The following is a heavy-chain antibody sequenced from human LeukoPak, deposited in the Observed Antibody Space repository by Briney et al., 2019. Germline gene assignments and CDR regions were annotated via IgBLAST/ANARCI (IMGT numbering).Heavy chain of an antibody. CDR3: ARDPGLYSPTEYYFDY. CDR1: GYTFTSYY. J-gene: IGHJ4*02. CDR2: INASGGST. Sequence: ASVKVSCKASGYTFTSYYMHWVRQAPGQGLEWMGIINASGGSTSYAQKFQGRVTMTRDTSTSTVYMELSSLRSEDTAVYYCARDPGLYSPTEYYFDYWGQGTLVTVSS. V-gene: IGHV1-46*01. D-gene: IGHD3-16*01.